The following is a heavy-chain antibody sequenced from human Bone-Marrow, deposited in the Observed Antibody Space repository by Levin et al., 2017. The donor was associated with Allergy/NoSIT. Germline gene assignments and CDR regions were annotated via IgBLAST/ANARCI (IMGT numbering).Heavy chain of an antibody. CDR2: INHSGST. D-gene: IGHD2-15*01. CDR3: ARVRPYCSGGSCYGNWFDP. CDR1: GGSFSGYY. Sequence: PSETLSLTCAVYGGSFSGYYWSWIRQPPGKGLEWIGEINHSGSTNYNPSLKSRVTISVDTSKNQFSLKLSSVTAADTAVYYCARVRPYCSGGSCYGNWFDPWGQGTLVTVSS. J-gene: IGHJ5*02. V-gene: IGHV4-34*01.